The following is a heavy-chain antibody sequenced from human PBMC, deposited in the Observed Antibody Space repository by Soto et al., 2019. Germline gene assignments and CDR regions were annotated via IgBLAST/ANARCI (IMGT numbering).Heavy chain of an antibody. J-gene: IGHJ4*02. CDR2: INHSGST. Sequence: SETLSLTCAVYGGSFSGYYWSWIRQPPGKGLEWIGEINHSGSTNYNPSLKSRVTISVDTSKNQFSLKLSSVTAADTAVYYCARGRDSRGGPTTYYFDYWGQGTLVTVS. CDR1: GGSFSGYY. CDR3: ARGRDSRGGPTTYYFDY. D-gene: IGHD2-15*01. V-gene: IGHV4-34*01.